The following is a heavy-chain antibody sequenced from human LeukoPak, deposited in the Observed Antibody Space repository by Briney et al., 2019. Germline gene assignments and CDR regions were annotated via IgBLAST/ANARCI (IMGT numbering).Heavy chain of an antibody. D-gene: IGHD4-17*01. Sequence: GASVKVSCKASGGTFSSYAISWVRQAPGQGLEWMGRIIPIFGTANYAQKFQGRVTMTRDTSTSTDYMELSSLRSEDTAVYYCARLTPDYGDSIDYWGQGTLVTVSS. CDR3: ARLTPDYGDSIDY. J-gene: IGHJ4*02. CDR2: IIPIFGTA. CDR1: GGTFSSYA. V-gene: IGHV1-69*05.